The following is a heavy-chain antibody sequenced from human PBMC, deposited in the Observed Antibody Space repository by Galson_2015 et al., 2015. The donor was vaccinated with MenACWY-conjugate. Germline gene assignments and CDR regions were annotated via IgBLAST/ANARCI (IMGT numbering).Heavy chain of an antibody. CDR2: IIPILGIA. Sequence: SCKASGGTFSSYTISWVRQAPGQGLEWMGRIIPILGIANYAQKFQGRVTITADKSTSTAYMELSSLRSEDTAVYYCARSRAVDIVATMVYWGQGTLVTVSS. CDR1: GGTFSSYT. J-gene: IGHJ4*02. V-gene: IGHV1-69*02. CDR3: ARSRAVDIVATMVY. D-gene: IGHD5-12*01.